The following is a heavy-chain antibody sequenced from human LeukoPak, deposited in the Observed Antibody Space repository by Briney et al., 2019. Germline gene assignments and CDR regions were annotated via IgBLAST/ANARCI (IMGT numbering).Heavy chain of an antibody. CDR2: IKPDGSDK. J-gene: IGHJ4*02. CDR1: GFSFSTSW. D-gene: IGHD3-10*01. Sequence: PGGSLRLSCEGSGFSFSTSWMDWVRQAPGKGLQWVANIKPDGSDKYYADSVRGRFTISRDNAKNSLYLEMNSLTADDTAVYYCARDRGRRQFDYWGQGTLVTVSS. V-gene: IGHV3-7*04. CDR3: ARDRGRRQFDY.